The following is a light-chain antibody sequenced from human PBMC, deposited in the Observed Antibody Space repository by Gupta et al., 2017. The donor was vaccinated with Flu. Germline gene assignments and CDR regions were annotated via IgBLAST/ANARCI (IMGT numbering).Light chain of an antibody. V-gene: IGLV2-14*01. CDR3: SSCTSSSTLV. Sequence: TSSEIGSYRYVSWNQHYPGKAPNLLIYDGTNRPSGVSNRFSGSKSGDTASLTISGLQAEDEADYYCSSCTSSSTLVFGGGTKLTVL. J-gene: IGLJ2*01. CDR1: SSEIGSYRY. CDR2: DGT.